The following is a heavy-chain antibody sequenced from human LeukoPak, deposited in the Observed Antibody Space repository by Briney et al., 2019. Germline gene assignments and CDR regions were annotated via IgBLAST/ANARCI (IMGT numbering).Heavy chain of an antibody. V-gene: IGHV3-30*18. D-gene: IGHD3-3*01. CDR3: AKDPPRYYDFWSGYYS. CDR2: ISYDGSNK. CDR1: GFTFSSYG. Sequence: PGRSLRLSCAASGFTFSSYGMHWVRQAPGKGLEWVAVISYDGSNKYYADSVKGRFTISRDNSKNTLYLQMNSLRAEDTAVYYCAKDPPRYYDFWSGYYSWGQGTLVTVSS. J-gene: IGHJ5*02.